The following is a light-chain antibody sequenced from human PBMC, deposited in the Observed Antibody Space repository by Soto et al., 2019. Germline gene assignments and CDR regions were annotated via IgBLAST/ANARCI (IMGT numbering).Light chain of an antibody. J-gene: IGLJ1*01. V-gene: IGLV2-14*01. CDR3: SSYTSSSTLGVYV. CDR2: EVS. CDR1: SSDVGGYNY. Sequence: QSALTQPASVSGSPGQSITISCTGTSSDVGGYNYVSWYQQHPGKAPKVMIYEVSNRPSGVSHRFSGSKSGNTASLTISGLQAEDEADYYCSSYTSSSTLGVYVFGTGTKLTVL.